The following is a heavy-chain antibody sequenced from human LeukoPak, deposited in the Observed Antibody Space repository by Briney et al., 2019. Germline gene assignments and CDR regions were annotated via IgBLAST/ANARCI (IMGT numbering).Heavy chain of an antibody. V-gene: IGHV3-23*01. CDR2: ISGSGGST. Sequence: PGTSLRLSCAASGFTFSNYVMNWVRQAPGKGLEWVSAISGSGGSTYYADSVKGRFTISRDNSKNTLYLQINSLRAEDTAVYYCAKDSSGWHPYYFDYWGQGTLVTVSS. D-gene: IGHD6-19*01. J-gene: IGHJ4*02. CDR1: GFTFSNYV. CDR3: AKDSSGWHPYYFDY.